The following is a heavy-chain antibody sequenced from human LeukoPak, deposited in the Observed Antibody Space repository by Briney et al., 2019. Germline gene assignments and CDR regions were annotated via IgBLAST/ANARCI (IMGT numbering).Heavy chain of an antibody. CDR1: GYTFTSYD. J-gene: IGHJ4*02. CDR2: MNPNSGNA. D-gene: IGHD1-1*01. V-gene: IGHV1-8*02. CDR3: ARDPLTKTWLDY. Sequence: ASVKVSCKASGYTFTSYDINWVRQATGQGLEWMGWMNPNSGNAGYAQKFQGRVTMTRDMSTSTVYMELSSLRSEDTAVYYCARDPLTKTWLDYWGQGTLVTVSS.